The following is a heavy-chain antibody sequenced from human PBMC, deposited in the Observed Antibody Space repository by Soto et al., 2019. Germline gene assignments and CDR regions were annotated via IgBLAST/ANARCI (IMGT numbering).Heavy chain of an antibody. CDR3: ARHGAYDSSGYYWFDP. J-gene: IGHJ5*02. D-gene: IGHD3-22*01. V-gene: IGHV4-59*08. Sequence: SETLSLTCTVSGGSISSYYLSWIRQPPGKGLEWIGYIYYSGSTNYNPSLKSRVTISVDTSKNQFSLKLSSVTAADTAVYYCARHGAYDSSGYYWFDPWGQGTLVTVSS. CDR2: IYYSGST. CDR1: GGSISSYY.